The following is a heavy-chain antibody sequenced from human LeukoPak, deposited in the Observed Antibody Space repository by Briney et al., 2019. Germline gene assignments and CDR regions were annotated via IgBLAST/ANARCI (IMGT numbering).Heavy chain of an antibody. D-gene: IGHD2-8*01. CDR3: ARDPLTNGPPAY. Sequence: GGSLRLSCAASGFTFSGYSMNWVRQAPGKGLEWVSSISSSSSYIYYADSVKGRFTISRDNAKNSLYLQMNSLRAEDTAVYYCARDPLTNGPPAYWGQGTLVTVSS. CDR2: ISSSSSYI. CDR1: GFTFSGYS. V-gene: IGHV3-21*01. J-gene: IGHJ4*02.